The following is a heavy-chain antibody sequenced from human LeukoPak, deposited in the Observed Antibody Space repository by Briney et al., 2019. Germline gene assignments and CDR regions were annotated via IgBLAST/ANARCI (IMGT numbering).Heavy chain of an antibody. D-gene: IGHD4-17*01. CDR1: GGSISRGAYW. Sequence: TLSLTCTVSGGSISRGAYWWSWIRQHPGKGLGFIGYIYFSGITFYNPSLQSRVTISVDTSKNQFSLKLSSVTVADTAVYYCARVYGDYGAPADYWGQGTLVTVSS. V-gene: IGHV4-31*03. J-gene: IGHJ4*02. CDR2: IYFSGIT. CDR3: ARVYGDYGAPADY.